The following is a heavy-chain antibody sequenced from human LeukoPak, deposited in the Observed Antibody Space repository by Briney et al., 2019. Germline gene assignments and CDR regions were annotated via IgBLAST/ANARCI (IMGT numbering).Heavy chain of an antibody. V-gene: IGHV1-2*02. CDR3: ARDRSSNSFDY. CDR1: GYTFTGYY. D-gene: IGHD6-13*01. J-gene: IGHJ4*02. CDR2: LNPNGIGT. Sequence: ASVKVSCKASGYTFTGYYMHWVRQAPGQALEWMGWLNPNGIGTNYAQKFQGRVTMTRDPSISTAYMELSRLTSDDTAVYYCARDRSSNSFDYWGQGTLVTVSS.